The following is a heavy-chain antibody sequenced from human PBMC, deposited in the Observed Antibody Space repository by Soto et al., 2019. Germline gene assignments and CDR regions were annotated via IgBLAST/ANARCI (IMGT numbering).Heavy chain of an antibody. CDR2: ISGSGGST. CDR3: AKDRGSSSWYSYYYYYGMDV. V-gene: IGHV3-23*01. D-gene: IGHD6-13*01. CDR1: GFTFSSYA. Sequence: GSLRLSCAASGFTFSSYAMSWVRQAPGKGLEWVSAISGSGGSTYYADSVKGRFTISRDNSKNTLYLQMNSLRAEDTAVYYCAKDRGSSSWYSYYYYYGMDVWGQGTTVTVSS. J-gene: IGHJ6*02.